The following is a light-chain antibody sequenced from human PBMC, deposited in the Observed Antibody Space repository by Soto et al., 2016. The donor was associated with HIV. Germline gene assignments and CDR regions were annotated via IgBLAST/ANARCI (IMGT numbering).Light chain of an antibody. Sequence: DVVLTQSPLSLPVTLGQPASISCRSSQGLVHRDGNAYLNWFHQRPGQCPRRLIYKISNRFSGVPDRFSGSGAGTDFTLKISRVEAEDVGVYFCVHGTEFPYTFGQGTRLEDQT. CDR1: QGLVHRDGNAY. J-gene: IGKJ2*01. V-gene: IGKV2-30*02. CDR2: KIS. CDR3: VHGTEFPYT.